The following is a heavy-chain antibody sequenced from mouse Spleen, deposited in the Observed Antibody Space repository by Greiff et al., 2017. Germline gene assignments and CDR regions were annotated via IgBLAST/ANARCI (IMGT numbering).Heavy chain of an antibody. J-gene: IGHJ3*02. CDR3: AREYYGNDG. V-gene: IGHV5-12*01. Sequence: EVQLVESGGGLVQPGGSLKLSCAPSGFTFSDYYMYWVRQTPEKRLEWVAYISTGGGSTYYPDTVKGRFTISRDNAKNTLYLQMSRLKSEDTAMYYCAREYYGNDGWGQGTLVTVSA. D-gene: IGHD2-2*01. CDR1: GFTFSDYY. CDR2: ISTGGGST.